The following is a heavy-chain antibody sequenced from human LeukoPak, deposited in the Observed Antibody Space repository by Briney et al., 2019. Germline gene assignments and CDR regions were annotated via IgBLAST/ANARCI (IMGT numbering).Heavy chain of an antibody. Sequence: PGGSLRLSCAASGFSFSSYNMNWVRQAPGKGLEWVSSITTSSTYTFYADSVKGRFTISRDNAKSSLYLQMNSLRAEDTAVYYCARVKYSGPRLRNFDWLFPYYYYYYYMDVWGKGTTVTVSS. CDR3: ARVKYSGPRLRNFDWLFPYYYYYYYMDV. CDR1: GFSFSSYN. J-gene: IGHJ6*03. CDR2: ITTSSTYT. D-gene: IGHD3-9*01. V-gene: IGHV3-21*01.